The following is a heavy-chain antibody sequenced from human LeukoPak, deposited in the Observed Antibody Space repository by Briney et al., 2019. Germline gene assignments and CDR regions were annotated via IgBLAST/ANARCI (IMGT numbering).Heavy chain of an antibody. V-gene: IGHV4-61*02. CDR1: GGSISSGGYY. D-gene: IGHD3-9*01. CDR2: IHTIWST. J-gene: IGHJ6*03. Sequence: SETLSLTCAVSGGSISSGGYYWSWIRQPAGKGLEWIGRIHTIWSTNYNPSLKSRVTISVDTSKNQFSLKLSSVTAADTAVYYCAREATGLTGYYYYYYYMDVWGKGTTVTISS. CDR3: AREATGLTGYYYYYYYMDV.